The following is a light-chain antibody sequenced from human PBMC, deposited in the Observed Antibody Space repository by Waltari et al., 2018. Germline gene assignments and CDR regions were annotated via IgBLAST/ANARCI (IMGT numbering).Light chain of an antibody. Sequence: DIQMTQSPSTLSASVGDRVPITCRASQSISSWLAWYQQKPGKAPKLLIYDASRLESGVPSRFSGSGSGTEFTLTISSLQPDDFATYYCQQYNSYSGFGQGTKLEIK. CDR1: QSISSW. J-gene: IGKJ2*01. CDR2: DAS. CDR3: QQYNSYSG. V-gene: IGKV1-5*01.